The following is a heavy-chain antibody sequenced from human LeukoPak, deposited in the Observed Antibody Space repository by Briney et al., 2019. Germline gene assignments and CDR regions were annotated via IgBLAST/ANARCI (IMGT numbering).Heavy chain of an antibody. Sequence: PSETLSLTCAVTGGSINNHKWWSWMRQSPGKGLEWLGEIFYSGSPNYNPSFKSRIVMSVDKSNNQFSLILTSVTVADTAVYYCASDGNSYYDHWGRGIMVTVTS. J-gene: IGHJ5*02. CDR1: GGSINNHKW. D-gene: IGHD4-11*01. CDR2: IFYSGSP. CDR3: ASDGNSYYDH. V-gene: IGHV4-4*02.